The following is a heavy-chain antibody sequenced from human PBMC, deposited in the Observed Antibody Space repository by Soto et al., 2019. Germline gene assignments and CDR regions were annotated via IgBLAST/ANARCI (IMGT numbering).Heavy chain of an antibody. J-gene: IGHJ3*02. V-gene: IGHV3-21*01. CDR3: ARDHGIAARRNAFDI. Sequence: LSCSASGFTFSIYSMNWVRQAPGKWLEWVSSISSSSSYIYYADSVKGRFTISRDNAKNSLYLQMNSLRAEDTAVYYCARDHGIAARRNAFDIWCQRTMVTVS. CDR2: ISSSSSYI. D-gene: IGHD6-6*01. CDR1: GFTFSIYS.